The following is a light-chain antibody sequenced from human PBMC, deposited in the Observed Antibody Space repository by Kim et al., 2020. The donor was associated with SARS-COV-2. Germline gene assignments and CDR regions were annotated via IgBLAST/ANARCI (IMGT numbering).Light chain of an antibody. CDR2: END. J-gene: IGLJ2*01. V-gene: IGLV6-57*03. Sequence: GKTVTIAGTRSTGSMDSSYVQWFQQRPGRAPSTVIYENDQRPSGVPDRFSGSSDSSSNSASLTISGLKTEDDAAYYCQSYDAFNRIFGGGTQLTVL. CDR3: QSYDAFNRI. CDR1: TGSMDSSY.